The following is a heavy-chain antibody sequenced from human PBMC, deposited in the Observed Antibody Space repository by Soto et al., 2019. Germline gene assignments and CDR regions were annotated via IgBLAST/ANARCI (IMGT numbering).Heavy chain of an antibody. Sequence: SETLSLTCAVSGYSISTGFNWGWIRQPPGKGLEWIGSIYHSGSTYYTLSLKSRVTISADTSKNQISLELISVTAADTVLYYLGRDSSSGLFPYESWGRATLI. V-gene: IGHV4-38-2*02. J-gene: IGHJ5*01. CDR1: GYSISTGFN. CDR2: IYHSGST. CDR3: GRDSSSGLFPYES. D-gene: IGHD1-1*01.